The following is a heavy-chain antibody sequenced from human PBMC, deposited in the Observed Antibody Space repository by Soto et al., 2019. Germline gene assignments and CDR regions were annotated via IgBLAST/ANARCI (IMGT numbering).Heavy chain of an antibody. D-gene: IGHD6-19*01. J-gene: IGHJ4*02. Sequence: GGSLRISSAASGYTFRSYAISLVRQTPGKGLEKVSAISGSGGSTYYADSVKGRFTISRDNSKNTLYLQMNSLRAEDTAVYYSAKFRLSGWRHYFDYWGQGTLVTVSS. CDR1: GYTFRSYA. CDR2: ISGSGGST. CDR3: AKFRLSGWRHYFDY. V-gene: IGHV3-23*01.